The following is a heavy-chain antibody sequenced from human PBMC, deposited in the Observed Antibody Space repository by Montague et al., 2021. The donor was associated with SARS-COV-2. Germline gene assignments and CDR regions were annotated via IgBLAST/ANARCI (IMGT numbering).Heavy chain of an antibody. D-gene: IGHD5-18*01. CDR3: ARREYSYGWGD. J-gene: IGHJ4*02. V-gene: IGHV4-39*01. CDR2: VDYSGNT. CDR1: GGPISGSSDY. Sequence: SETLSLTRTVTGGPISGSSDYWGWHRQSPGKGLEWIASVDYSGNTYYSPSLKSRLTISVDTSKNQFSLKLNSVTAADTALYYCARREYSYGWGDWGQGTLVTVSS.